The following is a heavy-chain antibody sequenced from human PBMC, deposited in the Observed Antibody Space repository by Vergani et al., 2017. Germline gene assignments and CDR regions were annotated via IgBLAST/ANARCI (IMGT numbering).Heavy chain of an antibody. CDR3: AKGKGGADFDY. J-gene: IGHJ4*02. CDR2: ISGSGGST. Sequence: EVQLLESGGGLVQPGGSLRLSCAASGFTFSSYAMSWVRQAPGKGPEWVSAISGSGGSTYYADSVKGRFTISRDNSKNTLFLQMKSLRAEDTALYYCAKGKGGADFDYWGQGTLVTVSA. CDR1: GFTFSSYA. D-gene: IGHD3-16*01. V-gene: IGHV3-23*01.